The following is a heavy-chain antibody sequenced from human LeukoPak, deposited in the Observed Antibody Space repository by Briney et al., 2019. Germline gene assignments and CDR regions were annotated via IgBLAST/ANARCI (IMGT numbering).Heavy chain of an antibody. D-gene: IGHD1-26*01. V-gene: IGHV3-7*05. Sequence: PGGSLRLSCVASGFTFNSYNTNWVRQAPGKGLERVANIKEDGSEKYYVDSVKGRFTISRDNAKNSLCLQMNSLRAEDTAIYYCVRSGGYWGQGTLVTVSS. CDR1: GFTFNSYN. CDR3: VRSGGY. CDR2: IKEDGSEK. J-gene: IGHJ4*02.